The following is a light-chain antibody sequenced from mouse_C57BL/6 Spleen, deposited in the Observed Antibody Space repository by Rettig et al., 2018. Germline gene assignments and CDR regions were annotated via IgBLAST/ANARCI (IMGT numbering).Light chain of an antibody. CDR1: SSVSY. Sequence: QIVLTQSPAIMSASPGEKVTMTCSASSSVSYMYWYQQKPGSSPRLWIYDTSNLVSGVPARFSGSRSGTSYSLTISSMEAEDAATYYCQQYSGYPFTFGSGTKLEIK. CDR2: DTS. J-gene: IGKJ4*01. CDR3: QQYSGYPFT. V-gene: IGKV4-55*01.